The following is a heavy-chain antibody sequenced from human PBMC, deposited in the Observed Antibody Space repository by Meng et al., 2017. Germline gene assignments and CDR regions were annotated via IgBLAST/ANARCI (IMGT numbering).Heavy chain of an antibody. Sequence: EGQLVEAGGGLVQPGGSLGLSCAAAGFTFSSYWMHWVRQAPGKGLVWVSRINSDGSSTSYADSVKGRFTISRDNSKNTLYLQMNSLRAEDTAVYYCARSSSGYYFDYWGQGTLVTVSS. CDR3: ARSSSGYYFDY. CDR1: GFTFSSYW. J-gene: IGHJ4*02. D-gene: IGHD3-22*01. V-gene: IGHV3-74*01. CDR2: INSDGSST.